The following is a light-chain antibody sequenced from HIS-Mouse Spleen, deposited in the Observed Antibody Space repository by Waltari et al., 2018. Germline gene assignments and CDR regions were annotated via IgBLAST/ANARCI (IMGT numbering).Light chain of an antibody. Sequence: QSVLTHPPSASGTPGQRVTISCSGSSSHIASKTVNWYQQLPGTAPKPLIYSNNQRPSGVPDRFSGSKSGTSASLAISGLQSEDEADYYCAAWDDSLNGPVFGGGTKLTVL. CDR2: SNN. CDR3: AAWDDSLNGPV. J-gene: IGLJ3*02. V-gene: IGLV1-44*01. CDR1: SSHIASKT.